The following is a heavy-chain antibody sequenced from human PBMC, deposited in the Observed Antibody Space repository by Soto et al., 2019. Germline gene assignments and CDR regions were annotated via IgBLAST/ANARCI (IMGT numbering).Heavy chain of an antibody. J-gene: IGHJ4*02. CDR2: ISSNGGST. CDR3: ARRDGYNFDY. CDR1: GFTFSSYA. V-gene: IGHV3-64*01. Sequence: EVQLVESGGGLVQPGGSLRLSCAASGFTFSSYAMHWVRQAPGKGLEYVSAISSNGGSTYYANSVKGRFTISRDNSKNTLYLQMGSLRAGDMAVYYCARRDGYNFDYWGQGTLVTVSS. D-gene: IGHD5-12*01.